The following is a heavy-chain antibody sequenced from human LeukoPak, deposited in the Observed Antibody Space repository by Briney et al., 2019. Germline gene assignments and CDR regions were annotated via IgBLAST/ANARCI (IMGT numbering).Heavy chain of an antibody. CDR1: GFTFSSYG. V-gene: IGHV3-30*03. J-gene: IGHJ4*02. CDR2: ISY. D-gene: IGHD1-26*01. Sequence: PGRSLRLSCAASGFTFSSYGMHWVRQAPGKGLEWVAVISYAVKGRFTISRDNSKNTLYLQMNSLRAEDTAVYYCARDSNSGSPDYWGQGTLVTVSS. CDR3: ARDSNSGSPDY.